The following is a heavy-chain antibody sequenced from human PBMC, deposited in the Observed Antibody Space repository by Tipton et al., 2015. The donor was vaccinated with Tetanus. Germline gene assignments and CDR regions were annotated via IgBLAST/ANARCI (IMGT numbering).Heavy chain of an antibody. J-gene: IGHJ6*02. CDR1: GYTFTGYY. CDR3: ARDRGDYISYAMDV. Sequence: QLVQSGAEVKKPGASVKVSCKASGYTFTGYYMYWVRQAPGQGLEWMGWIDPNSGGTIYAQKFQGRVTMTRDTSISTAYMELTRLRSDDTAVYYCARDRGDYISYAMDVWGPGTTVTVSS. V-gene: IGHV1-2*02. D-gene: IGHD3-22*01. CDR2: IDPNSGGT.